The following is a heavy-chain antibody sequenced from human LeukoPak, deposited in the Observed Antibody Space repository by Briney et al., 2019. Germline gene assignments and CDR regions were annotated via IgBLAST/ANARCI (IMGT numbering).Heavy chain of an antibody. CDR2: VNPNSGNT. CDR1: GYTFNSYD. D-gene: IGHD2-15*01. Sequence: ASVKVSCKASGYTFNSYDINWVRQATGQGHERMGWVNPNSGNTGYAQKFQGRVTITRNTSISTAYMELSSLRSEDTAVYYCAREDSTRLFDYWGQGTLVTVSS. J-gene: IGHJ4*02. V-gene: IGHV1-8*03. CDR3: AREDSTRLFDY.